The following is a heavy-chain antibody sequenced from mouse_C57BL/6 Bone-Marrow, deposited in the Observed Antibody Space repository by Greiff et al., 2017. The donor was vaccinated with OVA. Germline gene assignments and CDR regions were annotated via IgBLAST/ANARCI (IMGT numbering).Heavy chain of an antibody. CDR2: IYPGDGDT. CDR1: GYAFSSSW. J-gene: IGHJ1*03. CDR3: ANYYGSSYWYFDV. V-gene: IGHV1-82*01. Sequence: QVQLQQSGPELVKPGASVKISCKASGYAFSSSWMNWVKQRPGKGLEWIGRIYPGDGDTKYNGKFKGKATLTADKSSSTAYMQLSSLTSEDSAVYFCANYYGSSYWYFDVWGTGTTVTVSS. D-gene: IGHD1-1*01.